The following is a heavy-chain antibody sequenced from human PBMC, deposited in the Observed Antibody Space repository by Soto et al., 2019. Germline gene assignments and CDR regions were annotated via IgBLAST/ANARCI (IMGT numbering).Heavy chain of an antibody. V-gene: IGHV1-69*13. CDR2: IIPIFGTA. CDR1: GGTFSSYA. CDR3: ASLKYNWNYLYFDY. Sequence: SVKVSFKASGGTFSSYAISWVRQAPGQGLEWMGGIIPIFGTANYAQKFQGRVTITADESTSTAYMELSSLRSEDTAVYYCASLKYNWNYLYFDYWGQGTLVTVSS. D-gene: IGHD1-7*01. J-gene: IGHJ4*02.